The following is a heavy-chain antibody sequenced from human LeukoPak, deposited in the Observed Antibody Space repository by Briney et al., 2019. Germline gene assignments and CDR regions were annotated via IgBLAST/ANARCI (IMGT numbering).Heavy chain of an antibody. D-gene: IGHD1-26*01. V-gene: IGHV1-2*02. CDR1: GYTFTGYY. Sequence: ASVKVSCKASGYTFTGYYMHWVQQAPGQGLEWMGWIKPNSSGTNYAQKFQGRVTMTRDTSISTAYMELSSLKSDDTAIYYCARDIQRSSDFDYWGQGTLVTVSS. CDR3: ARDIQRSSDFDY. CDR2: IKPNSSGT. J-gene: IGHJ4*02.